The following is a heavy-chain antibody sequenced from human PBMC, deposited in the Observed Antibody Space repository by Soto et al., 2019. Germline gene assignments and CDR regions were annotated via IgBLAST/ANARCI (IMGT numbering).Heavy chain of an antibody. D-gene: IGHD6-6*01. J-gene: IGHJ6*02. V-gene: IGHV5-51*01. CDR3: ASPRPEYSSSGGDYGMDV. CDR1: EYSFTSYW. CDR2: IYPGDSNT. Sequence: GESLKISCKGSEYSFTSYWIGWVRQIPGKGLEWMGIIYPGDSNTRNSPTFQGQVTISADKSISTAYLQWSSLKASDTDMYYCASPRPEYSSSGGDYGMDVWGQGTTVTVS.